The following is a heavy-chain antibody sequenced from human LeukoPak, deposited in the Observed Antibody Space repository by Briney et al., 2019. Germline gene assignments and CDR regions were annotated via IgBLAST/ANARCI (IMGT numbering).Heavy chain of an antibody. D-gene: IGHD3-9*01. Sequence: GASVKVSCKASGGTFSSYAISWLRQAPGQGLEWMGRIIPIFGTANYAQKFQGRVTITTDESTSTAYMELSSPRSEDTAVSYCARDVSFLDYYFDYWGQGTLVTVSS. V-gene: IGHV1-69*05. CDR1: GGTFSSYA. J-gene: IGHJ4*02. CDR3: ARDVSFLDYYFDY. CDR2: IIPIFGTA.